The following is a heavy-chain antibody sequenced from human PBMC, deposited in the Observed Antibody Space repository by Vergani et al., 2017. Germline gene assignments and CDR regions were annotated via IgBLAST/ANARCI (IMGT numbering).Heavy chain of an antibody. V-gene: IGHV3-7*03. Sequence: EVQLVESGGGLVQPRGSLRLSCAASGFTFSSYWMSWVRQAPGKGLEWVANIKQDGSEKYYVDSVKGRFTISRDNAKNSLYLQMNSLRAEDTAVYYCARDFFVDCSSTSCYFHYYGMDVWGQGTTVTVSS. CDR2: IKQDGSEK. D-gene: IGHD2-2*01. CDR3: ARDFFVDCSSTSCYFHYYGMDV. CDR1: GFTFSSYW. J-gene: IGHJ6*02.